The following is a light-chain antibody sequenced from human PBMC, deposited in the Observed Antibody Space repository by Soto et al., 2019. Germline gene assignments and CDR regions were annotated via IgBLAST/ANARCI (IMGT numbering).Light chain of an antibody. V-gene: IGKV3-11*01. CDR2: DAS. CDR3: QQRSNWPPEYT. Sequence: DIVLTQSPASLSLSPGERATLSCRASQSVSSYLAWYQQKPGQAPRLLIYDASNRATGIPARFSGSGSGTDFTLTISSLEPEDFAVYYCQQRSNWPPEYTFGQGTKVDIK. J-gene: IGKJ2*01. CDR1: QSVSSY.